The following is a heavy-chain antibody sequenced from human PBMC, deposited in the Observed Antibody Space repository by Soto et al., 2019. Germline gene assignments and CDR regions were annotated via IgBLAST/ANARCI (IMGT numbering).Heavy chain of an antibody. CDR3: ARLRKYYHILTGSYYYYYLDV. V-gene: IGHV1-8*01. Sequence: ASVKVSCKASGYTFTSYDINWVRQATGQGLEWMGWMNPNSGNTGYAQKFQGRVTMTRNTSISTAYMELSSLRSEDTAVYYCARLRKYYHILTGSYYYYYLDVWG. CDR2: MNPNSGNT. J-gene: IGHJ6*03. CDR1: GYTFTSYD. D-gene: IGHD3-9*01.